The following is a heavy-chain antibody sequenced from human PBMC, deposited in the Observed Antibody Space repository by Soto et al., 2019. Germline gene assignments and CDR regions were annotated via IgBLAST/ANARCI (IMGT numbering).Heavy chain of an antibody. CDR2: FDPEDGET. Sequence: ASVKVSCKVSGNTLSELYMHWVRQAPGKGLEWMGGFDPEDGETIYAQKFQGRVTMTEDTSTDTAYMELSSLRSEDTAVYYCATVFGESNGWYTSYYFDYWGQGTLVTVSS. CDR1: GNTLSELY. J-gene: IGHJ4*02. CDR3: ATVFGESNGWYTSYYFDY. V-gene: IGHV1-24*01. D-gene: IGHD6-19*01.